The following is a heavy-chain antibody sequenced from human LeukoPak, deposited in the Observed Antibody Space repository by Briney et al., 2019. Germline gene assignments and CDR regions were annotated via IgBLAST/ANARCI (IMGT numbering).Heavy chain of an antibody. CDR2: IYPGDSDT. J-gene: IGHJ3*02. V-gene: IGHV5-51*01. CDR1: GYSFTSYW. CDR3: ARLDKFTMVRGIIVSAFDI. D-gene: IGHD3-10*01. Sequence: KPGESLKISCKGSGYSFTSYWIGWVRQMPGKGLEWMGIIYPGDSDTKYSPSFQGQVTISADKSISTAYLQWSSLKAADTAMFYCARLDKFTMVRGIIVSAFDIWGQGTMVTVSS.